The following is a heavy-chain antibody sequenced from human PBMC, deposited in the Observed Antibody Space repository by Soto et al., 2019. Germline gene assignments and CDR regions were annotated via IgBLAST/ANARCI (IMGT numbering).Heavy chain of an antibody. D-gene: IGHD3-10*01. J-gene: IGHJ6*02. CDR2: INPSGGST. Sequence: ASAQVSCMASRYTFTSYYMHWVRQPPARRREWMGVINPSGGSTSYAQKFQGRVTMTRDTSTSTVYMELSSLRSEDTAVYYCAFCEGTYYYGLGNMDVWGEGTTVTVS. CDR1: RYTFTSYY. V-gene: IGHV1-46*03. CDR3: AFCEGTYYYGLGNMDV.